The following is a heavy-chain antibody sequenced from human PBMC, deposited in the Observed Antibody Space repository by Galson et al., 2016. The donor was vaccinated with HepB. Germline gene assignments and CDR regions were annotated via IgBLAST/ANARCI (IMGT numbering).Heavy chain of an antibody. V-gene: IGHV3-23*01. D-gene: IGHD6-13*01. CDR1: GFTFSSYA. CDR2: ISGSGANT. CDR3: ARYSNSWAPFDY. Sequence: SLRLSCAASGFTFSSYAMTWVRQAPGKGLEWVSGISGSGANTYYANAVKGRFTISRDNSNNPLYLQVNSLRAEDTALYFCARYSNSWAPFDYWGQGSLVTVSS. J-gene: IGHJ4*02.